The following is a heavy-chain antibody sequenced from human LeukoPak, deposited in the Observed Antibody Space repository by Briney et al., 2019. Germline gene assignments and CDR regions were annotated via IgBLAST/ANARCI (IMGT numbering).Heavy chain of an antibody. V-gene: IGHV3-30*02. CDR3: ASQSYARFDP. D-gene: IGHD3-16*01. CDR1: GFTFSSYG. J-gene: IGHJ5*02. CDR2: IRYDESNK. Sequence: AGGSLRLSCAASGFTFSSYGMHWVRQAPGKWLEWVAFIRYDESNKYYADSVKGRFTISRDNARNSLFLQMNSLRVEDTAVYYCASQSYARFDPWGQGTLVTVSS.